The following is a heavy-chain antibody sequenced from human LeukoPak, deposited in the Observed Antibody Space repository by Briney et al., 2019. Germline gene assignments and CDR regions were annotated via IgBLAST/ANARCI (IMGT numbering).Heavy chain of an antibody. J-gene: IGHJ4*02. Sequence: VASVKVSCKAPGYTFTNYEINWVRQATGQGLEWMGWMNPNSGNTGYAQKFQGRVTMTRDTSITTAYMELSSLRSEDTAVYYCARAPNWNYVVPLDYWGQGTQVTVSS. V-gene: IGHV1-8*01. CDR1: GYTFTNYE. CDR2: MNPNSGNT. D-gene: IGHD1-7*01. CDR3: ARAPNWNYVVPLDY.